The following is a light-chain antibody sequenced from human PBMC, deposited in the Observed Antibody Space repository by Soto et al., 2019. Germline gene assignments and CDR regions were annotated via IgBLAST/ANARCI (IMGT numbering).Light chain of an antibody. Sequence: QSVLTQPPSASGTAGQRVSVSCSGSSSNIGSNTVHWYQQLPGTAPKLLIYRNNQRPSGVPDRFSGSKSGTSASLAISGLXSEDEADYYCAAWDDSLDGYVFGTGTKVTVL. CDR2: RNN. CDR1: SSNIGSNT. CDR3: AAWDDSLDGYV. V-gene: IGLV1-44*01. J-gene: IGLJ1*01.